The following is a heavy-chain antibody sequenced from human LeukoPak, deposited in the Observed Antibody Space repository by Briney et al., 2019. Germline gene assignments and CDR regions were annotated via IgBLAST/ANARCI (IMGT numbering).Heavy chain of an antibody. J-gene: IGHJ4*02. D-gene: IGHD6-13*01. CDR3: AREGRESAGFDY. CDR2: IKQDGSEK. CDR1: GFTFSNYW. V-gene: IGHV3-7*01. Sequence: PGGSLRLSCVASGFTFSNYWMSWVRQAPGKGLEWVANIKQDGSEKYYVDSVKGRFTISRDNAKNSLYLQTNSLRGEDTAVYHCAREGRESAGFDYWGQGTLVTVSS.